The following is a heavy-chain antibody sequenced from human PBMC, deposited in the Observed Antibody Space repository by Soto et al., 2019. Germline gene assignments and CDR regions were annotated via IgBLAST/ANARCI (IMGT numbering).Heavy chain of an antibody. J-gene: IGHJ4*02. CDR1: GGSFIGYY. Sequence: SETLSLTCAVHGGSFIGYYCIWIRHPPGKGLEWIGEINHSGGTNYNPSLKSRVSISVDASKNQFSLQLTSVTAAETAVYYCARLWSSNEGSSWGQGTLVTVSS. V-gene: IGHV4-34*01. CDR2: INHSGGT. CDR3: ARLWSSNEGSS. D-gene: IGHD3-10*01.